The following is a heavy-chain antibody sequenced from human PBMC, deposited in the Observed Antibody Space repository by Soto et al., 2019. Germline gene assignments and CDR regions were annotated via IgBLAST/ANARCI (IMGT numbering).Heavy chain of an antibody. CDR1: GFTFSSYA. CDR2: ISSNGGST. J-gene: IGHJ4*02. CDR3: VKDQEYGYSSSWPAVH. V-gene: IGHV3-64D*06. Sequence: PGGSLRLSCSASGFTFSSYAMHWVRQAPGNGLEYVSAISSNGGSTYYADSVKGRFTISRDNSKNTLYLQMSSLRAEDTAVYYCVKDQEYGYSSSWPAVHWGQGTLVTVSS. D-gene: IGHD6-13*01.